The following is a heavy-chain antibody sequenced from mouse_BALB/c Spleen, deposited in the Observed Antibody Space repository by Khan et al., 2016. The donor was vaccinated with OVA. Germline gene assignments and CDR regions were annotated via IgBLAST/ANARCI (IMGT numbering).Heavy chain of an antibody. V-gene: IGHV9-3-1*01. CDR1: GFTFTNYG. Sequence: QIQLVQSGPELKKPGETVQISCKASGFTFTNYGMNWVRQAPGQGLKWMGWINTYTGEPTFTDDFKGRFAFSLETSASTAYLQINSLQNEDSATYFCARVGYNGTMDFWGQGTSVTVSS. CDR2: INTYTGEP. D-gene: IGHD2-14*01. CDR3: ARVGYNGTMDF. J-gene: IGHJ4*01.